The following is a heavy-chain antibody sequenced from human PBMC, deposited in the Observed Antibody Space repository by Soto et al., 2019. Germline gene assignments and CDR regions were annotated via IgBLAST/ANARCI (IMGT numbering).Heavy chain of an antibody. Sequence: ASAEACCKASGYTFTSYAMHWARQAPGQRLEWMGWINAGNGNTKYSQKFQGQVTISADKSISTAYLQWSSLKASDTAMYYCARGRYSYGYGPLEFDYWGPGTLVTVSS. CDR2: INAGNGNT. CDR1: GYTFTSYA. D-gene: IGHD5-18*01. J-gene: IGHJ4*02. CDR3: ARGRYSYGYGPLEFDY. V-gene: IGHV1-3*01.